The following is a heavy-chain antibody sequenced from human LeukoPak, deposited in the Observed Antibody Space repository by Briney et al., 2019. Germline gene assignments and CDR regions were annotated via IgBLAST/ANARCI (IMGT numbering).Heavy chain of an antibody. Sequence: PGGSLRLSCAASGFAFSNHWMHWIRQSPGKGLAWVSFVNMDGSRVSYADSVRGRFTISRDNAKKSLYLEMNTLRADDTAVYYCVRGGFDFWSGHALNQWGQGTLVTVSS. CDR3: VRGGFDFWSGHALNQ. CDR1: GFAFSNHW. J-gene: IGHJ4*02. D-gene: IGHD3-3*01. CDR2: VNMDGSRV. V-gene: IGHV3-74*01.